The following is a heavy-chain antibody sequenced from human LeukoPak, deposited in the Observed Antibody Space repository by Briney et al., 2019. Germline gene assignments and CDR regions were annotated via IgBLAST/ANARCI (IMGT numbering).Heavy chain of an antibody. V-gene: IGHV4-59*12. CDR1: GGSISSYY. CDR2: IYYSGST. CDR3: ASGYYDSSGYRWFDY. J-gene: IGHJ4*02. D-gene: IGHD3-22*01. Sequence: PSETLSLTCTVSGGSISSYYWSWIRQPPGKGLEWIGYIYYSGSTNYNPSLKSRVTISLDTSKNQFSLKLSSLTAADTAVYYCASGYYDSSGYRWFDYWGQGTLVTVSS.